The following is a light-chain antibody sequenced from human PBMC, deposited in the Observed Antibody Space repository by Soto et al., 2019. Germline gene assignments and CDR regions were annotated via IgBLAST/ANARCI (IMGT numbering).Light chain of an antibody. CDR3: QQSDNWPLT. J-gene: IGKJ4*01. CDR2: GAS. CDR1: QSVSSN. V-gene: IGKV3-15*01. Sequence: EIVMTQSPDTLSVSPGERATLSCRASQSVSSNLAWYQQKSGQTPRLLIYGASTRATDIPARFSGSGSGTEFTLTISSLQSADFAVYYCQQSDNWPLTFGGGTKVEIK.